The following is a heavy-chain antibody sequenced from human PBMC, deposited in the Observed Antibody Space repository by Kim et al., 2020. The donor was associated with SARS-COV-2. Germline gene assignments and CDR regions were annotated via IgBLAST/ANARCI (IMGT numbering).Heavy chain of an antibody. CDR1: GYSFISYW. Sequence: GESLKISCKGSGYSFISYWIAWVRQMPGKGLEWMAMIYPNDSNTRYSPSFQGQVTISADKSISTAYLQWSSLKASDTAMYYCARRRAWFGELAGNWFDPWGQGTLVTDSS. V-gene: IGHV5-51*01. D-gene: IGHD3-10*01. J-gene: IGHJ5*02. CDR3: ARRRAWFGELAGNWFDP. CDR2: IYPNDSNT.